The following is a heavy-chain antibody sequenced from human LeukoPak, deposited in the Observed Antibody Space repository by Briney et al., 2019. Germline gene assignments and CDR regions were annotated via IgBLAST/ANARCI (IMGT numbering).Heavy chain of an antibody. Sequence: PGGSLRLSCAASGFTFSSYSVNWVRQAPGKGLEWVSSISSSSSYIYYADSVKGRFTISRDNAKNSLYLQMNSLRAEDTAVYYCATLIVVVPAARMDVWGQGTTVTVSS. J-gene: IGHJ6*02. V-gene: IGHV3-21*01. CDR2: ISSSSSYI. D-gene: IGHD2-2*01. CDR3: ATLIVVVPAARMDV. CDR1: GFTFSSYS.